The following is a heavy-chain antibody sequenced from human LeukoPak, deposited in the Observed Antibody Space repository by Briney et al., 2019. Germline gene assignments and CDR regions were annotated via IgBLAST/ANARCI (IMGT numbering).Heavy chain of an antibody. Sequence: GGSLRLSCAASGFTFSSYAMHWVRQAPGKGLEWVSTISGSGGSTYDADSVKGRFTISRDNSMNTLYLQMNSLRAEDTAVYYCARSDSGSPRYNFDYWGQGTLVTVSS. J-gene: IGHJ4*02. CDR3: ARSDSGSPRYNFDY. D-gene: IGHD3-10*01. CDR1: GFTFSSYA. CDR2: ISGSGGST. V-gene: IGHV3-23*01.